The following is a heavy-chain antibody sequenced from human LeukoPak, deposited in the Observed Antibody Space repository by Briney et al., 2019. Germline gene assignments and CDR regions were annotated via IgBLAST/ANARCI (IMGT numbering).Heavy chain of an antibody. Sequence: SETLSLTCAVYGGSFSGYYWSWIRQPPGKGLEWIGEINHSGSTNYNPSLKSRVTISVDTSKNQFSLKLSSVTAADMAVYYCARAYSSSWYYDAFDIWGQGTMVTVSS. CDR1: GGSFSGYY. D-gene: IGHD6-13*01. CDR3: ARAYSSSWYYDAFDI. CDR2: INHSGST. V-gene: IGHV4-34*01. J-gene: IGHJ3*02.